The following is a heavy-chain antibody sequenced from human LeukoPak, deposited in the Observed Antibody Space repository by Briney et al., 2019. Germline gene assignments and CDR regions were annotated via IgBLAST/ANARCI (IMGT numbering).Heavy chain of an antibody. Sequence: SVKVSCKASGGTFSSYAISWVRQAPGQGLEWMGRIIPILGIANYAQKFQGRVTITADKSTSTAYMELSSLRSEDAAVYYCASRGVVPAAPYYYYMDVWGKGTTVTVSS. V-gene: IGHV1-69*04. CDR2: IIPILGIA. CDR3: ASRGVVPAAPYYYYMDV. CDR1: GGTFSSYA. J-gene: IGHJ6*03. D-gene: IGHD2-2*01.